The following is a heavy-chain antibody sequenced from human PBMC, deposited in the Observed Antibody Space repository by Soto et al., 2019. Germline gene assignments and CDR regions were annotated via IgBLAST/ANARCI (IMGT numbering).Heavy chain of an antibody. V-gene: IGHV4-4*02. CDR1: GGTVASSHW. Sequence: QVQLQESGPRLVKPSGSLSLTCGVSGGTVASSHWWSWVRQSPGGGLEWIGNVYHTGDTNLNPSLQSRVTISVDKSNNQCSLRLNSLAAADTAVYFCAREIVTAGRNNYFGPWGPGTLVTVSS. CDR2: VYHTGDT. J-gene: IGHJ5*02. CDR3: AREIVTAGRNNYFGP. D-gene: IGHD2-21*02.